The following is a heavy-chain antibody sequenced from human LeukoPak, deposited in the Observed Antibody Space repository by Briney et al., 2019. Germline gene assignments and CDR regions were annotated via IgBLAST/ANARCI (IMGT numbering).Heavy chain of an antibody. D-gene: IGHD3-10*01. V-gene: IGHV3-7*04. J-gene: IGHJ5*02. CDR2: IRQDGSVK. Sequence: GGSLRLSCAASGFTFSSYWMSWVRQAPGKGLEWVANIRQDGSVKYYVDSVKGRFTISRDNAKDSLFLQMNSLRAEDTAVYYCARDEGNWFDPWGQGTLVTVSS. CDR3: ARDEGNWFDP. CDR1: GFTFSSYW.